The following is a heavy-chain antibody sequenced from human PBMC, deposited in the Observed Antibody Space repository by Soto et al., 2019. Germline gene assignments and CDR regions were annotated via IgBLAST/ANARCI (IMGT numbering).Heavy chain of an antibody. V-gene: IGHV4-38-2*02. CDR3: ARDQGALRLYPNGFDP. D-gene: IGHD3-16*01. J-gene: IGHJ5*02. Sequence: SETLSLTCAVSGYSISSGYYWGWIRQPPGKGLEWIGSIYHSGSTYYNPSLKSRVTISVDTSKNQFSLKLSSVTAADTAVYYCARDQGALRLYPNGFDPWGQGTLVTVSS. CDR1: GYSISSGYY. CDR2: IYHSGST.